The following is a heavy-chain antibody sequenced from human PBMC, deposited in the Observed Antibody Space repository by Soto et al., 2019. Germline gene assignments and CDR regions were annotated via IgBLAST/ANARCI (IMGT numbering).Heavy chain of an antibody. J-gene: IGHJ5*02. CDR1: GYTFTGYY. D-gene: IGHD3-10*01. CDR2: INPNSGGT. V-gene: IGHV1-2*04. CDR3: AREVLTMVRGVISGNWFDP. Sequence: ASVKVSCKASGYTFTGYYMHWVRQAPGQGLEWMGWINPNSGGTNYAQKFQGWVTMTRDTSISTAYMELSRLRSDDTAVYYCAREVLTMVRGVISGNWFDPWGQGTLVTVSS.